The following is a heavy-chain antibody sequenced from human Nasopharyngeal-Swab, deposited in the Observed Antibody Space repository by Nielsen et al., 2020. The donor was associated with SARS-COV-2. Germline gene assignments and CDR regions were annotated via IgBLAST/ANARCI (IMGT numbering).Heavy chain of an antibody. CDR1: GYSFINYY. D-gene: IGHD3-10*01. CDR3: ARDSFVGSGIYYYFDF. CDR2: INPNSGGT. J-gene: IGHJ4*02. V-gene: IGHV1-2*02. Sequence: ASVKVSCKASGYSFINYYLHWVRQAPGQGLEWLGEINPNSGGTEYAQKFQGRVTMTSDMSISTAYMELSGLRSDDTAVYYCARDSFVGSGIYYYFDFWGQGTLVTVSS.